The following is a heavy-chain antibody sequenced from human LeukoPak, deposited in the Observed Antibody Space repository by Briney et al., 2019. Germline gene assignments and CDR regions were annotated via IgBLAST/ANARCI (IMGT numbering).Heavy chain of an antibody. D-gene: IGHD3-22*01. CDR2: ISHDGSQR. CDR1: GLTFSRFG. CDR3: ARGNYYDSSGPGGY. J-gene: IGHJ4*02. V-gene: IGHV3-30*03. Sequence: AGGSLRLSCAASGLTFSRFGMHWVRQAPGKGLDWVALISHDGSQRYYTDSVAGRFTISRDNAKNTLYLQMNSLRAEDTAVYYCARGNYYDSSGPGGYWGQGTLVIVSS.